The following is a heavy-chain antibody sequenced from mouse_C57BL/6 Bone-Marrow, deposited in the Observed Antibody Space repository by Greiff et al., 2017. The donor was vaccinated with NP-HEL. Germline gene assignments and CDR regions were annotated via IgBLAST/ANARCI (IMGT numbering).Heavy chain of an antibody. J-gene: IGHJ3*01. Sequence: EVHLVESGGDLVKPGGSLKLSCAASGFTFSSYGMSWVRQTPDKRLEWVATISSGGSYTYYPDSVKGRFTISIDNAKNTLYLQMSSLKSEDTAMYYCASIYYDYDAAWFAYWGQGTLVTVSA. CDR1: GFTFSSYG. V-gene: IGHV5-6*01. D-gene: IGHD2-4*01. CDR2: ISSGGSYT. CDR3: ASIYYDYDAAWFAY.